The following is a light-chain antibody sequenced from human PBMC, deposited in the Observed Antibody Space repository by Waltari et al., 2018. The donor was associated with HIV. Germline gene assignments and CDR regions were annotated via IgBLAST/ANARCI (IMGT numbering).Light chain of an antibody. CDR1: QGVTIN. Sequence: VLPQSPAILSVSPGERPTLSCRASQGVTINLAWYQQKPGQAPRLLIYGASTRATGIPARFSGSGSGTEFTLTISSLQSEDFAVYYCQQYDKWPLTFGGGTKVEI. CDR3: QQYDKWPLT. CDR2: GAS. J-gene: IGKJ4*01. V-gene: IGKV3-15*01.